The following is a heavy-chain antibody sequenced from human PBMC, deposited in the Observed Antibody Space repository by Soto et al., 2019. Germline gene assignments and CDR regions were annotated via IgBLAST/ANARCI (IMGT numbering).Heavy chain of an antibody. V-gene: IGHV4-59*12. J-gene: IGHJ4*02. CDR2: IYYSGST. Sequence: SETLCLTCTVSGGSISSYYCSWIRQPPGKGLEWIGYIYYSGSTNYNPSLKSRVTISVDTSKNQFSLKLSSVTAADSVVYYCARAEDLWFGESGTHFDYWGKGTLVTVS. D-gene: IGHD3-10*01. CDR3: ARAEDLWFGESGTHFDY. CDR1: GGSISSYY.